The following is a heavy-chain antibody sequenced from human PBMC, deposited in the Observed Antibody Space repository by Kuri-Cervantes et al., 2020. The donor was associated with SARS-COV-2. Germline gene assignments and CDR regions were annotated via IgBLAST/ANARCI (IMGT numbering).Heavy chain of an antibody. CDR2: IWYDGSNK. D-gene: IGHD3-16*02. J-gene: IGHJ4*02. CDR1: GFTFSSYG. V-gene: IGHV3-33*08. Sequence: GGSLRLSCAASGFTFSSYGMHWVRQAPGEGLEWVAVIWYDGSNKYYADSVKGRFTISRDNSKNTLYLQMNSLRAEDTAVYYCARDTVRGVIRYYFDYWGQGTLVTVSS. CDR3: ARDTVRGVIRYYFDY.